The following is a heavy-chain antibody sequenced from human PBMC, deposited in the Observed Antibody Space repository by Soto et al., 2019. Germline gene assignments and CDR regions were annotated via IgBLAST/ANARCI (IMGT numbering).Heavy chain of an antibody. D-gene: IGHD6-19*01. CDR3: AREAAVAGTAFDH. CDR2: INVSDGST. CDR1: GYPFTSYY. Sequence: ASVKVSCKASGYPFTSYYLHWVRQAPGQGPEWMGRINVSDGSTRYAQNFQGRVTMTRDTSTTTAYMELSPLRSDDTAVYYCAREAAVAGTAFDHWGQGTLVTAPQ. J-gene: IGHJ5*02. V-gene: IGHV1-46*01.